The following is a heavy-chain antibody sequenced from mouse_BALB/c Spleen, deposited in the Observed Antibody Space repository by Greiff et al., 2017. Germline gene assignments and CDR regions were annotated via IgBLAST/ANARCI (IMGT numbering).Heavy chain of an antibody. J-gene: IGHJ4*01. CDR1: GFTFSSFG. Sequence: EVNVVESGGGLVQPGGSRKLSCAASGFTFSSFGMHWVRQAPEKGLEWVAYISSGSSTIYYADTVKGRFTISRDNPKNTLFLQMTSLRSEDTAMYYCARWRALDYWGQGTSVTVSS. CDR3: ARWRALDY. CDR2: ISSGSSTI. V-gene: IGHV5-17*02.